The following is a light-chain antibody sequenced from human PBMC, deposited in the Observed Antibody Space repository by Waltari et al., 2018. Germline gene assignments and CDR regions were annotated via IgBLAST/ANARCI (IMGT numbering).Light chain of an antibody. CDR3: CSYVRGNTLV. J-gene: IGLJ2*01. CDR1: SRAVGRYNI. V-gene: IGLV2-23*01. CDR2: EGS. Sequence: QYALPQPASVSGSLGQSITIPCPGTSRAVGRYNIVSWYQHHPGKAPNLMIYEGSKLPSGVSNRFSGSKSGNTASLTISGLQAEDEADYYCCSYVRGNTLVFGGGTKLTVL.